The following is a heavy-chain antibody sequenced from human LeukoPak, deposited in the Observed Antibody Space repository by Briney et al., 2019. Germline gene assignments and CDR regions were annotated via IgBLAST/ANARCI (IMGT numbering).Heavy chain of an antibody. CDR3: ARDGDIVVVPAANGGVDY. V-gene: IGHV3-33*01. D-gene: IGHD2-2*01. CDR1: GFTFSSYG. J-gene: IGHJ4*02. Sequence: GGSLRLSSAASGFTFSSYGMHWVRQAPGKGLEWVAVIWYDGSNKYYADSVKGRFTISRDNSKNTLYLQMNSLRAEDTAVYYCARDGDIVVVPAANGGVDYWGQGTLVTVSS. CDR2: IWYDGSNK.